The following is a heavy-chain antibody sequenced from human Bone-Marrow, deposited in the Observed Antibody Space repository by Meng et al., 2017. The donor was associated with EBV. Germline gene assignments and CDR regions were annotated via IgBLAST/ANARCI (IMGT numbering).Heavy chain of an antibody. CDR1: GASISGSNW. Sequence: VQLQESGPGLLKPSGTLSLPCAVSGASISGSNWWSWVRQPPGKGLEWIGEIWHGGNTNYNPSLKSRVTISVDKSGNQFSLNLNSVTAADTAVYYCARGNAYNVPSFDYWGQGTLVTVSS. J-gene: IGHJ4*02. D-gene: IGHD5-24*01. CDR3: ARGNAYNVPSFDY. V-gene: IGHV4-4*02. CDR2: IWHGGNT.